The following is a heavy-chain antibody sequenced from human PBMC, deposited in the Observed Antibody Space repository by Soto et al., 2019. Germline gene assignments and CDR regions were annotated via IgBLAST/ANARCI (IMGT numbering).Heavy chain of an antibody. CDR2: IYYSGST. Sequence: PSETLSLTCTVSGDSITSYYWSWIRQPPGKALEWIGYIYYSGSTDNNPSLKSRVTISVDTSKNQFSLKLSSVTAADTAVYYCARGKTNGVCLDYWGQGTLVTVSS. D-gene: IGHD2-8*01. CDR3: ARGKTNGVCLDY. J-gene: IGHJ4*02. CDR1: GDSITSYY. V-gene: IGHV4-59*01.